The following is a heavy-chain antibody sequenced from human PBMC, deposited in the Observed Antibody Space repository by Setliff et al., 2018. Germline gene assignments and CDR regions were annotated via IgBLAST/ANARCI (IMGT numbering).Heavy chain of an antibody. J-gene: IGHJ3*02. CDR2: MNPNSGNT. CDR1: GYTFTSYD. V-gene: IGHV1-8*01. CDR3: ARGLTYDYDSSVRFLDAFDI. D-gene: IGHD3-22*01. Sequence: ASVKVSCKASGYTFTSYDINWVRQATGQGLEWMGWMNPNSGNTGYAQKFQGRVTMTRNTSISTAYMELSSLRSEDTAVYYCARGLTYDYDSSVRFLDAFDIWGQGTMLTVSS.